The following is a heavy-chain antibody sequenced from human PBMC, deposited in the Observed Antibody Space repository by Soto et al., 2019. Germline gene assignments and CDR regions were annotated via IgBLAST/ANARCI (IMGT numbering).Heavy chain of an antibody. CDR1: GYTFTGYY. CDR3: ASHYYDSSRYYYGMDV. V-gene: IGHV1-2*02. Sequence: GASVKVSCKASGYTFTGYYMHWVRQAPGQGLEWMGWINPNSGGTNYAQKFQGRVTMTRDTSISTAYMELSRLRSDDTAVYYCASHYYDSSRYYYGMDVWGQGTTATVSS. CDR2: INPNSGGT. J-gene: IGHJ6*02. D-gene: IGHD3-22*01.